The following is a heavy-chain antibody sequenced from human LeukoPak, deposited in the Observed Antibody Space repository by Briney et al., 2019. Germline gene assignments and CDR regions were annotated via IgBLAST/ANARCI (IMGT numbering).Heavy chain of an antibody. CDR2: ISGSGGST. Sequence: PGGSLRLSCAASGFTFSSYAMSWVRQAPGKGLEWVSAISGSGGSTYYADSVKGRFTISRDNSKNTLYLQMNSLRAEDTAVYYCAKDRRPYASTVTTDFGYWGQGTLVTVSS. V-gene: IGHV3-23*01. J-gene: IGHJ4*02. CDR1: GFTFSSYA. D-gene: IGHD4-17*01. CDR3: AKDRRPYASTVTTDFGY.